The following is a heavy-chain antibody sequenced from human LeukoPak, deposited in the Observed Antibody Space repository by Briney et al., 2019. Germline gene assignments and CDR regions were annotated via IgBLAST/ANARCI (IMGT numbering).Heavy chain of an antibody. Sequence: PGGSLRLSCAASGFTFSNYWMDWVRQAPGKGLVWVSRIKSDGSSTNYADSVKGRFTISRDNAKNTLYLQMDSLRVEDTAVYYCARDGMQGSSSFYYYMDVWGKGTTVTVSS. J-gene: IGHJ6*03. D-gene: IGHD6-6*01. V-gene: IGHV3-74*01. CDR2: IKSDGSST. CDR1: GFTFSNYW. CDR3: ARDGMQGSSSFYYYMDV.